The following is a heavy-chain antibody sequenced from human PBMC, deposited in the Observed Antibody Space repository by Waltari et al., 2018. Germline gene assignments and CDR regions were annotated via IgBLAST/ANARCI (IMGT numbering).Heavy chain of an antibody. D-gene: IGHD4-4*01. CDR1: GYTFTGYY. CDR2: INPSGGST. Sequence: QVQLVQSGAEVKKPGASVKVSCKASGYTFTGYYMHWVRQAPGQGLEWMGIINPSGGSTSYAQKFQGRVTMTRDTSTSTVYMELSSLRSEDTAVYYCARGDTVTTRDYYYYYMDVWGKGTTVTISS. V-gene: IGHV1-46*01. J-gene: IGHJ6*03. CDR3: ARGDTVTTRDYYYYYMDV.